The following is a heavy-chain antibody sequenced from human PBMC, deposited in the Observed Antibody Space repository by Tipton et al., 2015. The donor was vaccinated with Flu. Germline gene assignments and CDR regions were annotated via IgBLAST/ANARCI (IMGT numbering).Heavy chain of an antibody. CDR2: IYYSGST. D-gene: IGHD6-13*01. CDR1: GGSISSGGYY. J-gene: IGHJ4*02. CDR3: ARIAAAGFDY. V-gene: IGHV4-31*03. Sequence: PSLTCTVSGGSISSGGYYWSWIRQHPGKGLEWIGYIYYSGSTYYNPSLKSRVTISVDASKNQFSLKLSSVTAADTAVYYCARIAAAGFDYWGQGTLVTVSS.